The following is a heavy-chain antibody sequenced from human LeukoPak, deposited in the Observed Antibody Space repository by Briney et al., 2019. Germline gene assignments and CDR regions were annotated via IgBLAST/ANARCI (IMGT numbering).Heavy chain of an antibody. CDR3: ARVPTLGYGTKFDY. Sequence: SETLSLTCTVSGGSISSYYWSWIRQHPGKGLEWIGYIYYSGSTYYNPSLKSRVTISVDTSKNQFSLKLSSVTAADTAVYYCARVPTLGYGTKFDYWGQGTLVTVSS. V-gene: IGHV4-59*06. J-gene: IGHJ4*02. D-gene: IGHD5-12*01. CDR2: IYYSGST. CDR1: GGSISSYY.